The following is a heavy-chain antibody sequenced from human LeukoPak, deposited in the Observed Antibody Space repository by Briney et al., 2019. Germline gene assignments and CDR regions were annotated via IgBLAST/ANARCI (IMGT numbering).Heavy chain of an antibody. CDR1: GFTFSSYG. V-gene: IGHV3-30*18. D-gene: IGHD1-26*01. J-gene: IGHJ4*02. CDR2: ISYDGSNK. CDR3: AKMAGEWELLSPFDY. Sequence: QPGRSLRLSCAASGFTFSSYGMHWVRQAPGKGLEWVAVISYDGSNKYYADSVKGRFTISRDNSKNTLYLQMNSLRAEDTAVYYCAKMAGEWELLSPFDYWGQGTLVTVSS.